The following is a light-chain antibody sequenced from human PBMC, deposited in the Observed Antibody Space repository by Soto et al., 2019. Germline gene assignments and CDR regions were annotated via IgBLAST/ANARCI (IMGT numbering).Light chain of an antibody. CDR2: GDN. Sequence: QSALTQPPSVSGAPGQRVTISCTGSSSNIGAGYDVHWYQRLPGTAPKLLIYGDNSRPSGVPDRFSGSKSGTSVSLAITGLQAEDEADYYCQSYDTRLSGVIFGGGTKLTVL. J-gene: IGLJ2*01. CDR3: QSYDTRLSGVI. V-gene: IGLV1-40*01. CDR1: SSNIGAGYD.